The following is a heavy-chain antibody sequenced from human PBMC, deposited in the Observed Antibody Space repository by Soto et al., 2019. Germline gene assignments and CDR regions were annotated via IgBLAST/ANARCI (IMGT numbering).Heavy chain of an antibody. Sequence: SGPTLVNPTPTLTLTCTFSGFSLTSSGMSVTWIRQPPGKALEWLALTDDNDHKYYNSSLRTRLTLSKDTSKNLVVLTMTNMDPLDTGMYFCARLLKGGTSDWNQIDLWGQGTLVPVSS. CDR1: GFSLTSSGMS. CDR3: ARLLKGGTSDWNQIDL. J-gene: IGHJ5*02. V-gene: IGHV2-70*01. CDR2: TDDNDHK. D-gene: IGHD1-1*01.